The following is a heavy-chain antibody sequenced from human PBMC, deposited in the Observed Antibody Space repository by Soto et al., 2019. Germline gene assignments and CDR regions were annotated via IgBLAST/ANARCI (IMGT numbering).Heavy chain of an antibody. J-gene: IGHJ3*02. CDR3: ARVGYCSSTSCHPLGAFDI. CDR2: ISAYNGNT. D-gene: IGHD2-2*03. V-gene: IGHV1-18*04. CDR1: GYTFTSYG. Sequence: ASVKVSCKASGYTFTSYGISWVRQAPGQGLEWMGWISAYNGNTNYAQKLQGRVTMTTDTSTSTAYMELRSLRSDDTAVYYCARVGYCSSTSCHPLGAFDIWGQGTMVTVSS.